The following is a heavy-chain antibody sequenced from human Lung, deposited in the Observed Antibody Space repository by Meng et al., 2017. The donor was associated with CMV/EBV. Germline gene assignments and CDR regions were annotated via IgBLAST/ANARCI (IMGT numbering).Heavy chain of an antibody. Sequence: PALGTHPGSPAPTCAVSVDSVTTHTWWAWVRQPPGKGLEGVGETRHRGSSAYNPSLKSRVSMSIDKSKTQFSLKLTSVTAADTAVYHCLRRSGGSVWGQGTLVTVSS. CDR3: LRRSGGSV. CDR1: VDSVTTHTW. V-gene: IGHV4-4*03. J-gene: IGHJ1*01. CDR2: TRHRGSS. D-gene: IGHD3-10*01.